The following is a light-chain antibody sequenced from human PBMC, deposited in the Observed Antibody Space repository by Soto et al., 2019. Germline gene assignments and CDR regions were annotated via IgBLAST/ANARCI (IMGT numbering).Light chain of an antibody. CDR3: QQSYSTPRT. Sequence: DIQMTQSPSSLSASVGDRVTITCRASQSISNYLNWYQQKPGKAPKLLMYAASSLQSGVPSRFGGSGSGTDFTLTISSLQPEDFATYYCQQSYSTPRTFGQGIKVEIK. CDR2: AAS. CDR1: QSISNY. V-gene: IGKV1-39*01. J-gene: IGKJ1*01.